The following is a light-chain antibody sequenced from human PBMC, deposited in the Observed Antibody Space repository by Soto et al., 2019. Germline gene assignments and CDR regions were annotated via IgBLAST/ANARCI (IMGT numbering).Light chain of an antibody. CDR3: GSYSSTTTREV. Sequence: QSVLAQPASVSGSPGQSITISCTGASSDVGGYDFVSWYQHHPGTPPKLIIYEVTHRPSGVSHRFSGSKSASTASLTISGIQVEVEADYFCGSYSSTTTREVFGTGTKVTVL. V-gene: IGLV2-14*01. CDR2: EVT. J-gene: IGLJ1*01. CDR1: SSDVGGYDF.